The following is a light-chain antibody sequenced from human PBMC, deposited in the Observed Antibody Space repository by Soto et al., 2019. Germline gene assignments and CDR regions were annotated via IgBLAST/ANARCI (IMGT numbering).Light chain of an antibody. V-gene: IGKV1-16*02. Sequence: DVQRTQSPSSLSASVRDKVTITCRASQDINNYLTWFQQKPGMAPKALIYAASSLHSGVPAKFSGSASGTDFTLTITSLQPEDFATYYCQQYNTYPYTFGQGTKLEIK. J-gene: IGKJ2*01. CDR2: AAS. CDR3: QQYNTYPYT. CDR1: QDINNY.